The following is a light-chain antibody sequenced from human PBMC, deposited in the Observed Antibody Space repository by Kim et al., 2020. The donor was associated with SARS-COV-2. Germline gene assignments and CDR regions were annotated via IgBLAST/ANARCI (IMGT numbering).Light chain of an antibody. CDR2: SNN. J-gene: IGLJ3*02. CDR3: ATWDGSLSGWV. V-gene: IGLV1-44*01. Sequence: GQRVTISCSGSSSNIVSHTVDWYQQLPGTAPKLLIFSNNQRPSGVPDRFSGSRSGTSASLAISGLQSEDEADYYCATWDGSLSGWVFGGGTQLTVL. CDR1: SSNIVSHT.